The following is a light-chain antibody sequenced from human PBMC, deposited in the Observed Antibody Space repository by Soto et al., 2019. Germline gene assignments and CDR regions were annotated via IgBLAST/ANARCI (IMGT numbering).Light chain of an antibody. Sequence: QSALTQPASVSGSPGQSITISCTGTSSDVGGYNYVSWYQQLPGKAPKLMIYDVSDRPSGVSNRFSGSKYGNTASLTISGLQAEDEAYYYCSSYTSSSLYVFGTGTKVTVL. V-gene: IGLV2-14*01. CDR3: SSYTSSSLYV. CDR1: SSDVGGYNY. CDR2: DVS. J-gene: IGLJ1*01.